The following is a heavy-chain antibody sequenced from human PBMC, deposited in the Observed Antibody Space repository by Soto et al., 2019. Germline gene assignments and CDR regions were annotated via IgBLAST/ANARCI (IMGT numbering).Heavy chain of an antibody. CDR2: IKPDESEK. D-gene: IGHD4-4*01. Sequence: GGSLRPSCTASGFTFSDSWMTWVRQAPGKGLEWVARIKPDESEKKYADSVKGRFSISRDNAKNSMYLQMDSLRGEDTAVYYCVRGGSNYASWGQGTLVTVS. CDR3: VRGGSNYAS. J-gene: IGHJ5*02. CDR1: GFTFSDSW. V-gene: IGHV3-7*02.